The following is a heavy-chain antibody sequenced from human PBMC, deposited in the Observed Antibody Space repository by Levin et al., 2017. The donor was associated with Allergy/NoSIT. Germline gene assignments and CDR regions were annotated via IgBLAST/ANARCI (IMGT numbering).Heavy chain of an antibody. CDR1: GFTFSSYS. Sequence: VGSLRLSCAASGFTFSSYSMNWVRQAPGKGLEWVSSISSSSSYIYYADSVKGRFTISRDNAKNSLYLQMNSLRAEDTAVYYCARDREQWLLNWFDPWGQGTLVTVSS. J-gene: IGHJ5*02. V-gene: IGHV3-21*01. CDR2: ISSSSSYI. D-gene: IGHD6-19*01. CDR3: ARDREQWLLNWFDP.